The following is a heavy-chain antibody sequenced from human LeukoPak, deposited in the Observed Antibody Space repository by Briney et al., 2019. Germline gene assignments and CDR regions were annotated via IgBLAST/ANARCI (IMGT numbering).Heavy chain of an antibody. J-gene: IGHJ4*02. CDR3: AAPPLYCSSTSCYLVY. CDR1: GYTFTSYY. D-gene: IGHD2-2*01. V-gene: IGHV1-46*01. CDR2: INPSGGST. Sequence: ASVKVSCKASGYTFTSYYMHWVRQAPGQGLEWMGIINPSGGSTSYAQKFQGRVTMTRDTSTSTVYMELSSLRSEDTAVYYCAAPPLYCSSTSCYLVYWGQGTLVTVSS.